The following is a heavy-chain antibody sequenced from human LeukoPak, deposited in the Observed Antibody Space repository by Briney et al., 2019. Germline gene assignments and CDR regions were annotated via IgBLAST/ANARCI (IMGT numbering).Heavy chain of an antibody. CDR1: GGSISSYY. J-gene: IGHJ5*02. Sequence: PSETLSLTCTVSGGSISSYYWSWIRQPPGRGLEWIASISYSGTTYYNPSLKSRVTTSVDTSKNEFSLKLTSVTAADTAVYYCARDGSEGYNWFDPWGQGTLVTVSS. V-gene: IGHV4-59*06. CDR3: ARDGSEGYNWFDP. CDR2: ISYSGTT. D-gene: IGHD5-24*01.